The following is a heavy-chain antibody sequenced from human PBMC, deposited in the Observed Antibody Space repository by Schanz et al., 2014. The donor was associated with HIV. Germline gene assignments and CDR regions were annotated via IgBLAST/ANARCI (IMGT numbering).Heavy chain of an antibody. CDR1: GFTFSDYP. J-gene: IGHJ6*02. CDR3: AREREESIAYYYYGMDV. Sequence: EVQLVESGGGLVKPGRSLRLSCTTSGFTFSDYPVSWLRQAPGKGLEWVSAISGGGAGTYYADSVKGRLTISRDSSKNTLYLQMNSLRAEDTAVYYCAREREESIAYYYYGMDVWGQGTAVTVSS. D-gene: IGHD1-26*01. CDR2: ISGGGAGT. V-gene: IGHV3-23*04.